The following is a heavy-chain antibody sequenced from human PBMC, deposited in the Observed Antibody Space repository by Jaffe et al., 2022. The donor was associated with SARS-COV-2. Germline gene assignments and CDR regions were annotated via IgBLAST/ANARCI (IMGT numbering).Heavy chain of an antibody. D-gene: IGHD5-12*01. CDR3: TTASHRGYSGYDWVDI. Sequence: EVQLVESGGGLVKPGGSLRLSCAASGFTFSNAWMSWVRQAPGKGLEWVGRIKSKTDGGTTDYAAPVKGRFTISRDDSKNTLYLQMNSLKTEDTAVYYCTTASHRGYSGYDWVDIWGQGTMVTVSS. V-gene: IGHV3-15*01. CDR2: IKSKTDGGTT. J-gene: IGHJ3*02. CDR1: GFTFSNAW.